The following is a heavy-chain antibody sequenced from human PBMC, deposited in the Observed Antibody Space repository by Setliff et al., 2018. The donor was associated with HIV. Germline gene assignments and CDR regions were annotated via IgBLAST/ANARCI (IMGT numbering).Heavy chain of an antibody. J-gene: IGHJ5*02. CDR2: IYTSGSV. V-gene: IGHV4-4*09. Sequence: SETLSLTCTVSGGSISSYYWNWIRQPPGKGLEWIGYIYTSGSVNYNPSLKSRVTISVDTSENQFSLRLNSVTAADTAVYYCARYRYYYDSSGYGRWFDPWGQGTLVTVSS. CDR1: GGSISSYY. CDR3: ARYRYYYDSSGYGRWFDP. D-gene: IGHD3-22*01.